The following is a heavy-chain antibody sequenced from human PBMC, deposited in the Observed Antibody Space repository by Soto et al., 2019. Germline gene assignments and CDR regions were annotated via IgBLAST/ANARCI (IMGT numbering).Heavy chain of an antibody. CDR2: ISGSGGST. CDR3: ANDHEYSSSWLSSPNWFDP. CDR1: GFTFSSYA. V-gene: IGHV3-23*01. D-gene: IGHD6-13*01. Sequence: EVQLLESGGGLVQPGGTLRLSCAASGFTFSSYAMSWVRQAPGKGLEWVSAISGSGGSTYYADSVKGRFTISRDNSKNTLYLQMNSLRAEDTAVYYCANDHEYSSSWLSSPNWFDPWGQGTLVIVSS. J-gene: IGHJ5*02.